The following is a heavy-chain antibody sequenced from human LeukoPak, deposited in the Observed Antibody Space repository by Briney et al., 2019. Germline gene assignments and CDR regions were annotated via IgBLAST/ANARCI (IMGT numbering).Heavy chain of an antibody. Sequence: ASVKVSCKASGYTFTSYGISWVRQAPGQGLEWMGWISAYNGNTNYAQKLQGRVTMTTDTSTSTAYMELRSLRSDDTAVYYCARSYGYSSSWYLAYFDYWGQGTLVTVSS. CDR1: GYTFTSYG. J-gene: IGHJ4*02. D-gene: IGHD6-13*01. V-gene: IGHV1-18*01. CDR2: ISAYNGNT. CDR3: ARSYGYSSSWYLAYFDY.